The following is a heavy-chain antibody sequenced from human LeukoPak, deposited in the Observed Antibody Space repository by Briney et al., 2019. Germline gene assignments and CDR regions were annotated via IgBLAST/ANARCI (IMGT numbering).Heavy chain of an antibody. CDR1: GGSISSSSYY. D-gene: IGHD3-22*01. CDR2: IYYSGST. Sequence: SETLSLTCTVSGGSISSSSYYWGWIRQPPGKGLEWIGSIYYSGSTYYNPSLKSRVTISVDTSKNQFSLKLSSVTAADTAVYYCARTYYYDSSGPVDYWGQGTLVTVSS. J-gene: IGHJ4*02. V-gene: IGHV4-39*01. CDR3: ARTYYYDSSGPVDY.